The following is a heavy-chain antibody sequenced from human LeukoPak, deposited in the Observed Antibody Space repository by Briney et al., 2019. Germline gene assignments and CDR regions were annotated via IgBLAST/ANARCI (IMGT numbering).Heavy chain of an antibody. J-gene: IGHJ6*02. CDR3: ARDRDELRYFDWLQFAPYCYYGMDV. CDR2: INPNSGGT. V-gene: IGHV1-2*02. D-gene: IGHD3-9*01. CDR1: GYTFTGYY. Sequence: ASVKVSCKASGYTFTGYYMHWVRQAPGQGLEWMGWINPNSGGTNYAQKFQGRVTMTRDTSISTAYMELSRLRSDDTAVYYCARDRDELRYFDWLQFAPYCYYGMDVWGQGTTVTVSS.